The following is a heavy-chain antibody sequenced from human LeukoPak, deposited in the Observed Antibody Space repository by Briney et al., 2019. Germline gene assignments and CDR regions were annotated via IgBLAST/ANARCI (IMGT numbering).Heavy chain of an antibody. J-gene: IGHJ4*02. CDR2: IYYSGST. CDR1: GGSISSGGYY. D-gene: IGHD5-18*01. Sequence: PSETLSLTCTVSGGSISSGGYYWSWIRQHPGKGLEWIGYIYYSGSTYYNPSLKSRVTISVDTSKNQFSLKLSSVTAADTAVYYCARETAMGSWNLDYWGQGTLVTVSS. V-gene: IGHV4-31*03. CDR3: ARETAMGSWNLDY.